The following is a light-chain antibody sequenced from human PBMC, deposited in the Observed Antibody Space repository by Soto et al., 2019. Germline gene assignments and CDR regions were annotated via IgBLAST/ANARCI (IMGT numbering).Light chain of an antibody. Sequence: DIQLTQSPSFLSASVGDRVTITCRASQGISSYLAWYQQKPGKAPKLLIYAASTLQSGVPSRFSGSESGTEFTLTISRLQPEDFASYYFQQINSYPLTFGPGTKVDI. CDR1: QGISSY. V-gene: IGKV1-9*01. CDR3: QQINSYPLT. J-gene: IGKJ3*01. CDR2: AAS.